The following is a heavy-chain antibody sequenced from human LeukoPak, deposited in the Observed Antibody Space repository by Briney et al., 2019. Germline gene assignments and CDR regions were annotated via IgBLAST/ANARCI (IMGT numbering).Heavy chain of an antibody. CDR1: GGSIRSTSYY. V-gene: IGHV4-39*01. Sequence: SETLSPTCTVSGGSIRSTSYYWGWIRQPPGKGLEWIGSIYYSGSTYYNPSLKSRVTISVDTSKNQFSLKLSSVTAADTAVYYCGRLFYDFWSGHYYYYMDVWGKGTTVTVSS. D-gene: IGHD3-3*01. CDR3: GRLFYDFWSGHYYYYMDV. J-gene: IGHJ6*03. CDR2: IYYSGST.